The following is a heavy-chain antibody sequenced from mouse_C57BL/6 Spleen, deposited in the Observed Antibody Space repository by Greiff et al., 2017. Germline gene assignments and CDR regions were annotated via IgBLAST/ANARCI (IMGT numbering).Heavy chain of an antibody. Sequence: QVHVKQPGTELVKPGASVKLSCKASGYTFTSYWMHWVKQRPGQGLEWIGNINPSNGGTNYNEKFKSKATLTVDKSSSTAYMQLSSLTSEDSAVYYCARESNYPYFDYWGQGTTLTVSS. D-gene: IGHD2-5*01. CDR2: INPSNGGT. J-gene: IGHJ2*01. CDR3: ARESNYPYFDY. V-gene: IGHV1-53*01. CDR1: GYTFTSYW.